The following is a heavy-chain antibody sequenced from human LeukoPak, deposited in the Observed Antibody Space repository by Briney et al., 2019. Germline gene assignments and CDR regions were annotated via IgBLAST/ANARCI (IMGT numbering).Heavy chain of an antibody. CDR3: ASHSSSWYGWFDP. CDR2: IYYSGST. V-gene: IGHV4-61*01. Sequence: SQTLSLTCTVSGGSISSGSYYWSWIRQPPGKGLEWIGYIYYSGSTNYNPSLKSRVTISVDTSKNQFSLKLSSVTAADTAVYYCASHSSSWYGWFDPWGQGTLVTVSS. D-gene: IGHD6-13*01. J-gene: IGHJ5*02. CDR1: GGSISSGSYY.